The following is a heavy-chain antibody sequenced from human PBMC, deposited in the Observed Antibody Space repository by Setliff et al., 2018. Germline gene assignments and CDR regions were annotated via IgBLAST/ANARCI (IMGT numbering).Heavy chain of an antibody. J-gene: IGHJ4*02. CDR2: INSGGSST. D-gene: IGHD2-2*01. CDR1: GFTFSSSS. CDR3: AKFSSVPGSRFFDY. V-gene: IGHV3-23*01. Sequence: GGSLRLSCAASGFTFSSSSMTWVRQAPGKGLEWVSAINSGGSSTYYADSVKGRFTISRDNSKNTLYLQMNSLRAEDTPIYSCAKFSSVPGSRFFDYWGQGALVTVSS.